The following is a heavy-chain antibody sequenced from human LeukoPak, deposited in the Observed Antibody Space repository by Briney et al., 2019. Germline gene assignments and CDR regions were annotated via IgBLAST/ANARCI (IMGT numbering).Heavy chain of an antibody. CDR1: GFTFRSYW. Sequence: GGSLRLSCAASGFTFRSYWMRWVRQAPGKGLEWVAVISYGGSNKYYADSVKGRFTISRDNSKNTLYLQMNSLRAEDTAVYYCAGTKLGRSYGMDVWGQGTTVTVSS. CDR2: ISYGGSNK. J-gene: IGHJ6*02. CDR3: AGTKLGRSYGMDV. D-gene: IGHD2-2*01. V-gene: IGHV3-30-3*01.